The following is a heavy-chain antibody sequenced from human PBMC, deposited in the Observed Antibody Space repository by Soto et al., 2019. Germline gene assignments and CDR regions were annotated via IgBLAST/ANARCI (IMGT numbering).Heavy chain of an antibody. V-gene: IGHV3-23*01. Sequence: GGSLRLSCAASGFTFSTFAMSWVRQAPGKGLEWVSGISGSGGSTHYADSVKGRFTISRDNSKNTLYLQMNSLRAEDTAIYYCAKVRGYIVVVPAARTYFDSWGQGALVTVSS. CDR3: AKVRGYIVVVPAARTYFDS. D-gene: IGHD2-2*01. CDR2: ISGSGGST. CDR1: GFTFSTFA. J-gene: IGHJ4*02.